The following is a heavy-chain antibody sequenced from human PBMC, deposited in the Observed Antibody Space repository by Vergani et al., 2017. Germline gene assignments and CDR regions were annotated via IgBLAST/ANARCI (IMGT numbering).Heavy chain of an antibody. CDR1: GGSISSHY. Sequence: QVQLQESGPGLVKPSETLSLTCTVSGGSISSHYWSWIRQPPGKGLEWIGYIYYSGSTNYNPSLKSRVTISVDTSKNQFSLKLSSVTAADTAVYYCAKDAFFALVRGVYFDYWGQGTLVTVSS. CDR3: AKDAFFALVRGVYFDY. V-gene: IGHV4-59*11. CDR2: IYYSGST. D-gene: IGHD3-10*01. J-gene: IGHJ4*02.